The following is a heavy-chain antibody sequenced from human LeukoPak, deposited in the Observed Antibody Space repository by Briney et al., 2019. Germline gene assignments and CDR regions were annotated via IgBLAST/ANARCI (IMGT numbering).Heavy chain of an antibody. CDR2: ISFSGSDT. J-gene: IGHJ4*02. D-gene: IGHD1-26*01. V-gene: IGHV3-23*01. CDR3: AKGGSIGSYFVAFDY. Sequence: GGSLRLSCAASGFTFGNYAMSWVRQAPGKGLEWVSAISFSGSDTYYADSVKGRFTISRDNSKNTLYLQMNSLRADDAAVYYCAKGGSIGSYFVAFDYWGQGTLVTVSS. CDR1: GFTFGNYA.